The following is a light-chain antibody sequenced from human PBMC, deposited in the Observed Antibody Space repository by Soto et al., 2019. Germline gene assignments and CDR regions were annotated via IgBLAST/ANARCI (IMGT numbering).Light chain of an antibody. CDR3: QQYKDSMWT. J-gene: IGKJ1*01. CDR1: QTVERW. V-gene: IGKV1-5*01. CDR2: DVS. Sequence: DIQMTQSPSTLSASVGDRVTITCRASQTVERWLAWYQQKPGKAPNLLISDVSSLERGVPSRFSGSGSATEFTLSISVLRPDDFATYYCQQYKDSMWTFGQGTRVESK.